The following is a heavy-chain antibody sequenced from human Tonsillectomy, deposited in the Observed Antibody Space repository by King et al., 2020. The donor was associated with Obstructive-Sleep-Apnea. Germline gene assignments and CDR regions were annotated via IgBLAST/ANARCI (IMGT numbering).Heavy chain of an antibody. CDR1: GFTFSSYG. D-gene: IGHD6-19*01. Sequence: VQLVQSGGGVVQPGRSLRLSCAASGFTFSSYGMHWVRQAPGKGLEWVAVISYDGSNKYYADSVKGRFTISRDNSKNTLYLQMNSLRAEDTAVYYCAKDSSGFFYYGMDVWGQGTTVTVSS. CDR2: ISYDGSNK. J-gene: IGHJ6*02. CDR3: AKDSSGFFYYGMDV. V-gene: IGHV3-30*18.